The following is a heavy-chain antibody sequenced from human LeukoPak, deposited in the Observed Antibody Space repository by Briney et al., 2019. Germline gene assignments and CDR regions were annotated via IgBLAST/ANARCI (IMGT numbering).Heavy chain of an antibody. J-gene: IGHJ4*02. CDR1: GGSVSSGPYY. CDR2: IFYTGST. D-gene: IGHD7-27*01. CDR3: ARARHWGFSFLDY. V-gene: IGHV4-61*01. Sequence: SETLSLTCTFSGGSVSSGPYYWSWIRQPPGKGLEWIGYIFYTGSTNYNPSLKSRVTISVDTSKNQFSLKLSSVTAADTAVYYCARARHWGFSFLDYWGQGTLVTVSS.